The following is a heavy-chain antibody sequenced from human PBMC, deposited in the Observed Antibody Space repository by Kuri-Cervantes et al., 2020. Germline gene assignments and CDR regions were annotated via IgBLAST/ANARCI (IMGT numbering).Heavy chain of an antibody. CDR3: ARSMTTVTLFDC. V-gene: IGHV3-21*01. D-gene: IGHD4-17*01. CDR2: ISSSSSYI. J-gene: IGHJ4*02. CDR1: GFTFSSYS. Sequence: GESLKISCAASGFTFSSYSMNWVRQAPGKGLEWVSSISSSSSYIYYAGSVKGRFTISRDNAKNSLYLQMNSLRAEDTAVYYCARSMTTVTLFDCWGQGTLVTVSS.